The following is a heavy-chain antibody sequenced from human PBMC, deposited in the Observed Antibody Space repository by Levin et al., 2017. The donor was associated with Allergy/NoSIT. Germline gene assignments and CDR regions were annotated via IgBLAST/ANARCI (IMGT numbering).Heavy chain of an antibody. CDR3: ARDREWFGELLYYHYGMDV. CDR2: INPSDGST. J-gene: IGHJ6*02. V-gene: IGHV1-46*01. CDR1: GYSFTSHY. D-gene: IGHD3-10*01. Sequence: PGGSLRLSCKASGYSFTSHYMNWVRQAPGQGLEWMGIINPSDGSTSYAQKLQGRVTMTRDTSASTVYMELRSLRSEDTAVYYCARDREWFGELLYYHYGMDVWGPGTTVTVSS.